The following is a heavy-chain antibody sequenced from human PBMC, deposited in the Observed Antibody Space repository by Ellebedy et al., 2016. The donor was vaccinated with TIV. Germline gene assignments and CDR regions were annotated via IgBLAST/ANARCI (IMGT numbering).Heavy chain of an antibody. CDR2: IKQDGSDK. V-gene: IGHV3-7*01. J-gene: IGHJ5*01. Sequence: GESLKISCVASGFTFSGYWMSWVRQAPGKGLEWVADIKQDGSDKYYVDSVKGRFTISRDNAKNSVYLQMNSLRAEDTAVYYCASHIDSHWFDYWGQGALVTVSS. CDR1: GFTFSGYW. CDR3: ASHIDSHWFDY.